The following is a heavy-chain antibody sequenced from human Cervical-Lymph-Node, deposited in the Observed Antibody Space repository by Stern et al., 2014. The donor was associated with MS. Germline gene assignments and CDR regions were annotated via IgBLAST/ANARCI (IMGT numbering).Heavy chain of an antibody. V-gene: IGHV3-21*01. CDR2: IRGSSSFI. CDR1: GFTFNDYS. J-gene: IGHJ4*02. Sequence: VHLVESGGGLLKPGGSLRLSCAASGFTFNDYSMNWVRQAPGEGLEWVSSIRGSSSFICYAASVKGRFTISRDNAENSLFLQMNSLRAEDTAVYFCARNRLPNIVGSTSWDYWGQGTLVTVSS. D-gene: IGHD1-26*01. CDR3: ARNRLPNIVGSTSWDY.